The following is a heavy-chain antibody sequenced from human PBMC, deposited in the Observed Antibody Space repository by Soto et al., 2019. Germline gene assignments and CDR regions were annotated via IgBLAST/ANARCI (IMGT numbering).Heavy chain of an antibody. J-gene: IGHJ6*02. CDR1: GFIFANYG. Sequence: QEQLVESGGGVVQPGRSLRLSCAASGFIFANYGMHWVRQAPGKGLEWVALIKYEGSNKYYADAVKGRFTISRDNAKNMVSLQMASLRAEDTAVYYCAKARGANNWANYYGLDVWGQGTTGTVSS. D-gene: IGHD1-1*01. CDR3: AKARGANNWANYYGLDV. V-gene: IGHV3-30*18. CDR2: IKYEGSNK.